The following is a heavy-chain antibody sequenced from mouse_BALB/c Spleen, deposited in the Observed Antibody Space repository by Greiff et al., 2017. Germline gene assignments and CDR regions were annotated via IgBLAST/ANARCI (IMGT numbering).Heavy chain of an antibody. CDR2: IYPGSGNT. Sequence: QVQLQQSGAELARPGASVKLSCKASGYTFTDYYINWVKQRTGQGLEWIGEIYPGSGNTYYNEKFKGKATLTADKSSSTAYMQLSSLTSEDSAVYFCARREGYYAMDYWGQGTSVTVSS. CDR3: ARREGYYAMDY. J-gene: IGHJ4*01. V-gene: IGHV1-77*01. CDR1: GYTFTDYY.